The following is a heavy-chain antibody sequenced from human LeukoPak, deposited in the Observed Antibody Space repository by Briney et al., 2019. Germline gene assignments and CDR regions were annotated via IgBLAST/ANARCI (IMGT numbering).Heavy chain of an antibody. J-gene: IGHJ4*02. CDR1: GGSFSGYY. V-gene: IGHV4-34*01. D-gene: IGHD3-10*01. CDR2: INHSGST. Sequence: SETLSLTCAVYGGSFSGYYWSWIRRPPGKGLEWIGEINHSGSTNYNPSLKSRVTISVDTSKNQFSLKLSSVTAADTAVYYCARGYGSGSYYTPFDYWGQGTLVTVSS. CDR3: ARGYGSGSYYTPFDY.